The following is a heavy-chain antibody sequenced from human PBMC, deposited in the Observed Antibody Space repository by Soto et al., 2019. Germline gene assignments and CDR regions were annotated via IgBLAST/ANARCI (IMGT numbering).Heavy chain of an antibody. J-gene: IGHJ6*02. Sequence: PCGSLRLSCAASGFTVSSNYMTWVRQAPGKELEWVSVIYGGTGTYSADSVKGRFTISRDNSKNTMYLQMNSLRAEDTAVYYCARDFRATGYYYYCLDVWGQGTAVNV. D-gene: IGHD5-12*01. CDR2: IYGGTGT. V-gene: IGHV3-53*01. CDR3: ARDFRATGYYYYCLDV. CDR1: GFTVSSNY.